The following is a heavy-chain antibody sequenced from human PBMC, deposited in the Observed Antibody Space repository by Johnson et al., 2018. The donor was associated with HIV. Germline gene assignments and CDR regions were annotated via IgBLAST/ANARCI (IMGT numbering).Heavy chain of an antibody. CDR3: ARGFNSGYNDAFDI. J-gene: IGHJ3*02. D-gene: IGHD3-22*01. Sequence: QVQLVESGGGLVQPGGSLRLSCAASGFTFNSYAMHWVRQAPGKGLEWVAIISYDGSYKYYADSVKGRFTISRDNSKNTLYLEMNSLRAEDTAVYYCARGFNSGYNDAFDIWGQGTMVTFSS. CDR2: ISYDGSYK. V-gene: IGHV3-30*04. CDR1: GFTFNSYA.